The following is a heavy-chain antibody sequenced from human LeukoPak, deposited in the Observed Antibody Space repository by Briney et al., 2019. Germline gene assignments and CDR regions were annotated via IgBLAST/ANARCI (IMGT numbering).Heavy chain of an antibody. CDR2: ISGSGGST. CDR3: AEDRTYYYDSSNWFDP. CDR1: GSTFSSYA. J-gene: IGHJ5*02. D-gene: IGHD3-22*01. Sequence: GGSLRLSCAASGSTFSSYAMSWVRQAPGKGLEWVSAISGSGGSTYYADSVKGRFTISRDNSKNTLYLQMNSLRAEDTAVYYCAEDRTYYYDSSNWFDPWGQGTLVTVSP. V-gene: IGHV3-23*01.